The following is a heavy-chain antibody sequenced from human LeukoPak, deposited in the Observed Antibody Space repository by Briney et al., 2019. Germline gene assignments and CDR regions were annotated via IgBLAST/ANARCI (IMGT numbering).Heavy chain of an antibody. D-gene: IGHD6-19*01. Sequence: ASVKVSCKASGYTFASYYMHWVRQAPGQGLEWMGIINPSGGSTSYAQKFQGRVTMTRDMSTSTVYMELSSLRSEDTAVYYCARVSSGLGYYMDVWGKGTTVTVSS. CDR2: INPSGGST. CDR1: GYTFASYY. J-gene: IGHJ6*03. V-gene: IGHV1-46*01. CDR3: ARVSSGLGYYMDV.